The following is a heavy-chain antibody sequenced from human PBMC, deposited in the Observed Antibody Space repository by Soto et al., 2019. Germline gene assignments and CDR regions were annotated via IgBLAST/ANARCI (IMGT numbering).Heavy chain of an antibody. J-gene: IGHJ6*02. CDR2: FDPEDGKT. Sequence: ASVKVSCKVSGYTLTELSMHWVRQAPGKGPERMGGFDPEDGKTNYAQKFQERVTMTADISTNTAYMELSSLRSEDTAVYYCAADLGSSWEYYYYYYGMDVWGQGTTVTVSS. V-gene: IGHV1-24*01. D-gene: IGHD6-13*01. CDR1: GYTLTELS. CDR3: AADLGSSWEYYYYYYGMDV.